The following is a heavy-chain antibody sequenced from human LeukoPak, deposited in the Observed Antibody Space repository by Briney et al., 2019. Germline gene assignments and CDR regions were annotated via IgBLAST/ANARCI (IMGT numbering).Heavy chain of an antibody. CDR1: GGSISSYY. D-gene: IGHD3-3*01. Sequence: SETLSFTCTVSGGSISSYYWSWIRQPPGKGLEWIGYIYYSGSTNYNPSLKSRVTISVDTSKNQFSLKLSSVTAADTAVYYCASSTYDFWSGTARDYFDYWGQGTLVTVSS. J-gene: IGHJ4*02. V-gene: IGHV4-59*01. CDR2: IYYSGST. CDR3: ASSTYDFWSGTARDYFDY.